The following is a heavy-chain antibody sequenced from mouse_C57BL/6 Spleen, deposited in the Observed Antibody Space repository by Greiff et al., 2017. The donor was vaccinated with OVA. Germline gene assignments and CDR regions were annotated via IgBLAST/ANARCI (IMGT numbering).Heavy chain of an antibody. CDR1: GYAFSSSW. J-gene: IGHJ2*01. CDR3: ARGLWGDY. V-gene: IGHV1-82*01. D-gene: IGHD1-1*02. Sequence: QVQLQQSGPELVKPGASVKISCKASGYAFSSSWMNWVKQRPGKGLEWIGRIYPGDGDTNYNGKFKGKATLTADKSSSTAYMQLSSLTSEDSAVYFCARGLWGDYWGQCTTLTVSS. CDR2: IYPGDGDT.